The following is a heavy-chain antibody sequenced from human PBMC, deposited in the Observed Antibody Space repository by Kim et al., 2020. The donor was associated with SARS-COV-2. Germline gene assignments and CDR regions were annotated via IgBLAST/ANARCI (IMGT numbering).Heavy chain of an antibody. CDR1: GYTFTSYD. CDR3: ARRVVVVPAHIPMVRGAIWGDYYMDV. CDR2: MNPNSGNT. V-gene: IGHV1-8*01. Sequence: ASVKVSCKASGYTFTSYDINWVRQATGQGLEWMGWMNPNSGNTGYAQKFQGRVTMTRNTSISTAYMELSSLRSEDTAVYYCARRVVVVPAHIPMVRGAIWGDYYMDVWGKGTTVPVSS. J-gene: IGHJ6*03. D-gene: IGHD3-10*01.